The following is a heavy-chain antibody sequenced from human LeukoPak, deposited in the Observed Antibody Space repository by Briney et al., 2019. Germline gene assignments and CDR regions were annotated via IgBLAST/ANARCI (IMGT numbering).Heavy chain of an antibody. Sequence: SETLSLTCAVYGGSFSGYYWSWIRQPPGKGLEWIGEINHSGSTNYNPSLKSRVTISVDTSKNQFSLKLSSVTAADTAVYYCARGGVDYDYVWGTIGGENWFDPWGQGTLVTASS. D-gene: IGHD3-16*01. J-gene: IGHJ5*02. CDR3: ARGGVDYDYVWGTIGGENWFDP. CDR1: GGSFSGYY. CDR2: INHSGST. V-gene: IGHV4-34*01.